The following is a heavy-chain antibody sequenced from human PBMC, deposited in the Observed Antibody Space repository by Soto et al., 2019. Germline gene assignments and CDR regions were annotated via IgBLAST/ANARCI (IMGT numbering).Heavy chain of an antibody. CDR3: TRAGSDPGNFYISNYYAMDV. CDR2: IYSGGDT. D-gene: IGHD3-10*01. Sequence: EVQLVESGGTSIQPGGSLRLSCAASGFSVSSDYMSWVRQAPGKGLEWVSLIYSGGDTYYADSVKGRFTISRDISSNTIYLHMTSLRADDTAIYYCTRAGSDPGNFYISNYYAMDVWGRGTTVTVSS. J-gene: IGHJ6*02. CDR1: GFSVSSDY. V-gene: IGHV3-53*01.